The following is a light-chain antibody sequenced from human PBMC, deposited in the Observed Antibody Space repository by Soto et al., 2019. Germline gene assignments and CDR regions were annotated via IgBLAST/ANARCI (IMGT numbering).Light chain of an antibody. CDR3: QQYTIYPWT. V-gene: IGKV1-5*03. Sequence: DIQMTQSPATLSASVGDRVTITCRASQSISSWLAWYQQKPGKAPKLLIYKESSLESGVPSRFSGSGSGTEFTLTMSSLQPDDFATYYCQQYTIYPWTFGQGTKVEIK. CDR1: QSISSW. J-gene: IGKJ1*01. CDR2: KES.